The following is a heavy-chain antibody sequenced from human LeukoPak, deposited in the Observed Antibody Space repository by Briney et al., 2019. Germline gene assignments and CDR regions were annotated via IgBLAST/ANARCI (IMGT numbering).Heavy chain of an antibody. CDR1: GFTFSSHA. D-gene: IGHD1-26*01. CDR3: AREQSYGEVNWFDP. V-gene: IGHV3-30-3*01. CDR2: ISYDGSNK. J-gene: IGHJ5*02. Sequence: GGSLRLSCAASGFTFSSHAMTWVRQAPGKGLEWVAIISYDGSNKYYADSVKGRFTISRDNSKNTLYLQMNSLRVEDTAVYYCAREQSYGEVNWFDPWGQGTLVTVSS.